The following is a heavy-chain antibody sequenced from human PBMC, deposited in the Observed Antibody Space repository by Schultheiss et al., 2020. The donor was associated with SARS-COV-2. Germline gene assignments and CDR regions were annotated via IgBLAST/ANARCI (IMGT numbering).Heavy chain of an antibody. D-gene: IGHD2-15*01. Sequence: GGSLRLSCAASGFTFSSYAMSWVRQAPGKGLEWVSAISGSGGSTYYADSVKGRFTISRDNSKNTLYLEMNSLTTEDTAVYYCTTDRRDCSGGTCYSGGFDYWGQGTLVTVSS. CDR2: ISGSGGST. V-gene: IGHV3-23*01. CDR3: TTDRRDCSGGTCYSGGFDY. CDR1: GFTFSSYA. J-gene: IGHJ4*02.